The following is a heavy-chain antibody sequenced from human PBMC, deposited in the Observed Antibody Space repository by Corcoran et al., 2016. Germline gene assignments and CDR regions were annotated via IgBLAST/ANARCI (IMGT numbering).Heavy chain of an antibody. CDR3: ARAASSTGHDYDFWSGNSYGMDV. Sequence: QVQLVQSGAEVKKPGASVKVSCKASGYTFTGYYMHWVRQAPGQGLEWMGWINPNSGGTNYAQKFQGRVTMTRATSISTAYMELSRLRSDDTAVYYCARAASSTGHDYDFWSGNSYGMDVWGQGTTVTVSS. CDR1: GYTFTGYY. CDR2: INPNSGGT. D-gene: IGHD3-3*01. J-gene: IGHJ6*02. V-gene: IGHV1-2*02.